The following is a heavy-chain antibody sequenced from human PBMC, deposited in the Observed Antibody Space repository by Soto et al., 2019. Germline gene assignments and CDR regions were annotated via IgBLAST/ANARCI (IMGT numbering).Heavy chain of an antibody. CDR1: GRSISSGGYY. J-gene: IGHJ4*02. CDR2: IYHSGST. V-gene: IGHV4-30-2*01. CDR3: ARGNYDSIGHWFDY. Sequence: SETLCLTCAVSGRSISSGGYYWSWIRQPPGKGLEWIGYIYHSGSTYYNPSLKSRVTISVDRSKNQFSLKLSSVTAADTAVYYCARGNYDSIGHWFDYWGQGTLVTVSS. D-gene: IGHD3-22*01.